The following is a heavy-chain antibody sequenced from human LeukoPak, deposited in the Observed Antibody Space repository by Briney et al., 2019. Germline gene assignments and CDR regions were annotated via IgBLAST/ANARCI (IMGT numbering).Heavy chain of an antibody. CDR3: AIFARYGDYVDY. CDR2: IYYSGST. J-gene: IGHJ4*02. V-gene: IGHV4-39*01. Sequence: SETLSLTCPVSGGSISSISYYWGWIRQPPGKGLEWIGSIYYSGSTYYNPSLKSRVTISVDTSKNQFSLKLSSVTAADTAVYYCAIFARYGDYVDYCGQGTLVTVSS. CDR1: GGSISSISYY. D-gene: IGHD4-17*01.